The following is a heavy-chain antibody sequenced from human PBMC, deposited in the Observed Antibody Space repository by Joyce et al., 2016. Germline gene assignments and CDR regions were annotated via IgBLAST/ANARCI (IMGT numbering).Heavy chain of an antibody. CDR1: GFSFSSYW. V-gene: IGHV3-7*01. CDR2: IKQDEGEK. CDR3: ARHIAAPSYYFEY. D-gene: IGHD6-13*01. Sequence: EVQLVESGGGLVQPGGSLRLSCAASGFSFSSYWMSWVRQAPGKGLEWVANIKQDEGEKYYVDSVKGRFTISRENAKNSLYLQMNSLRAEDTAVYYCARHIAAPSYYFEYWGQGTLVTVSS. J-gene: IGHJ4*02.